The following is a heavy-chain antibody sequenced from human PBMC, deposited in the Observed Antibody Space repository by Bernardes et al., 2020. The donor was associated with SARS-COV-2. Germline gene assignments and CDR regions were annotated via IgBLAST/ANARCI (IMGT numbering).Heavy chain of an antibody. CDR3: ARIIGQVEGKYGY. D-gene: IGHD3-10*01. CDR2: MNPNSGHT. J-gene: IGHJ4*02. CDR1: GYTFTSYD. Sequence: ASVKVSCKTSGYTFTSYDITWVRQATGQGLEWMGWMNPNSGHTGYAQKFQGRVTMTGNTSISTAYMELSGLKSEDTAVYYCARIIGQVEGKYGYWGRGTLVTVSS. V-gene: IGHV1-8*01.